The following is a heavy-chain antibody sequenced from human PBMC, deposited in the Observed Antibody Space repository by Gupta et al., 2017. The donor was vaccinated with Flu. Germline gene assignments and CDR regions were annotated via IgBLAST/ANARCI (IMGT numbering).Heavy chain of an antibody. V-gene: IGHV3-9*01. CDR1: FDDYA. D-gene: IGHD4-17*01. CDR3: AKDVTTYKSGFDH. J-gene: IGHJ4*02. Sequence: FDDYARHGVRQAPGKGLEWVAGISWNSGTIGYADSVKGRFTISRDNAKNSLYRQMNSLRAEDTALDYCAKDVTTYKSGFDHWGQGTLVTVSS. CDR2: ISWNSGTI.